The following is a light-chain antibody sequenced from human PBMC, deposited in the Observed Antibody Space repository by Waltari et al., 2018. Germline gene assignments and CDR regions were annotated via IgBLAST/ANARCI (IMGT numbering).Light chain of an antibody. J-gene: IGLJ3*02. V-gene: IGLV2-14*03. CDR3: GLWIGSTITWV. CDR1: SGAVGASNY. CDR2: DVT. Sequence: SALTQPASVSGSPGQPITISCTGASGAVGASNYVSWYQQHPGKAPKLMIYDVTVRPSGVSNRFSGSKSGTTASLAISGLQAEDEAYYYCGLWIGSTITWVFGGGTKLTVL.